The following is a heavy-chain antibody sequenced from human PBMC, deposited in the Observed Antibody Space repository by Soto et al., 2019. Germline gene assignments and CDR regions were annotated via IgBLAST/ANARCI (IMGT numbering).Heavy chain of an antibody. V-gene: IGHV1-69*02. CDR1: GDTFTFYS. J-gene: IGHJ4*02. CDR2: INPILSMS. CDR3: AGSYGSGYRAFDY. D-gene: IGHD3-10*01. Sequence: QVQLVQSGAEVKRPGSSVKVSCKASGDTFTFYSINWVRQAPGLGLEWMGRINPILSMSNYAQRFQGRVTMSADKSTSTAYMELSSLRPEDTAIYYCAGSYGSGYRAFDYWGQGALVTVSS.